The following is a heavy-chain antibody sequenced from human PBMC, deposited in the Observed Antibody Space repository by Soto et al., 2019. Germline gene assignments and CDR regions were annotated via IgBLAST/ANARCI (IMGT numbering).Heavy chain of an antibody. V-gene: IGHV3-9*01. CDR2: ISWNSGSI. J-gene: IGHJ3*02. D-gene: IGHD3-3*01. CDR1: GFTFDDYA. Sequence: GGSLRLSCAASGFTFDDYAMHWVRQAPGKGLEWVSGISWNSGSIGYADSVKGRFTISRDNAKNSLYLQMNSLRAEDTALYYCAKGGNVRFLEWLLRGAFDIWGQGTMVTVSS. CDR3: AKGGNVRFLEWLLRGAFDI.